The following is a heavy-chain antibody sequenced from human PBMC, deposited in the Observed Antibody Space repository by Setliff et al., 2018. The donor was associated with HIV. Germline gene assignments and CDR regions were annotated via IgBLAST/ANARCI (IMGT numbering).Heavy chain of an antibody. V-gene: IGHV4-61*09. Sequence: SETLSLTCTVSGGSISSGSYYWSWIRQPAGKGLEWIGHIYTSGSTNYNPSPKSRVTISVDTSKNQFSLKLSSVTAADTAVYYCARGGPAVAYAVDVWGQGTTVTVSS. CDR3: ARGGPAVAYAVDV. D-gene: IGHD5-12*01. CDR1: GGSISSGSYY. J-gene: IGHJ6*02. CDR2: IYTSGST.